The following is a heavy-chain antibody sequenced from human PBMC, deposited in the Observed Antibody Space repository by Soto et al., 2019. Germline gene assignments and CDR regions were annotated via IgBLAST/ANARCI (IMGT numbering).Heavy chain of an antibody. J-gene: IGHJ6*02. CDR3: ARPARDSSGYDPYFYYYYGMDV. Sequence: ASVKVSCKASGGTFSSYAISWVRQAPGQGLEWMGGIIPIFGTANYAQKLQGRVTITADKSTSTAYMELSSLRSEDTAVYYCARPARDSSGYDPYFYYYYGMDVWGQGTTVTVSS. D-gene: IGHD3-22*01. V-gene: IGHV1-69*06. CDR1: GGTFSSYA. CDR2: IIPIFGTA.